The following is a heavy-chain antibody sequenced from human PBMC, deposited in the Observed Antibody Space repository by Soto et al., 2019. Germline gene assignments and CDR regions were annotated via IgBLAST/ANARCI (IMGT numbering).Heavy chain of an antibody. CDR1: GFTCSHYA. CDR2: ISYHGNTE. CDR3: ARVGLNVFRAANDSYNWFEP. V-gene: IGHV3-30*04. Sequence: GGSLRLSCAASGFTCSHYALHWLRQTPGKGLEWVAYISYHGNTEKYADSVKGRFTISRDNYKKEVYLQMNSLRIEDTAVYYCARVGLNVFRAANDSYNWFEPWGQGTLVTV. J-gene: IGHJ5*02. D-gene: IGHD6-25*01.